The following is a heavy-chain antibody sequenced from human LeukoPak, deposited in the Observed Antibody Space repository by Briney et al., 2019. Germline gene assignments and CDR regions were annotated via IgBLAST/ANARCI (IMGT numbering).Heavy chain of an antibody. Sequence: GGSLRLSCAASGFTVSSNYMSWVRQAPGKGLEWVSVIYSGGSTYYADSVKGRFTISRDNSKNTLYLQMNSLRAEDTAIYYCARMNYYRDYYYGMDIWGQGTTVTVSS. D-gene: IGHD3-10*01. J-gene: IGHJ6*02. CDR2: IYSGGST. CDR1: GFTVSSNY. V-gene: IGHV3-53*01. CDR3: ARMNYYRDYYYGMDI.